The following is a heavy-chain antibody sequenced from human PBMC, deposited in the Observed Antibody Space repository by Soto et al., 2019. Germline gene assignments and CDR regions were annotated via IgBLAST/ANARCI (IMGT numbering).Heavy chain of an antibody. J-gene: IGHJ5*02. CDR1: GYTFTSYG. D-gene: IGHD2-15*01. CDR3: ARDPKYCSGGSCYLNWFDP. Sequence: VASVKVSCKASGYTFTSYGISWVRQAPGQGLEWMGWISAYNGNTNYAQKLQGRVTMTTDTSTSTAYMELRSLRSDDTAVYYCARDPKYCSGGSCYLNWFDPWGQGTLVTVSS. CDR2: ISAYNGNT. V-gene: IGHV1-18*04.